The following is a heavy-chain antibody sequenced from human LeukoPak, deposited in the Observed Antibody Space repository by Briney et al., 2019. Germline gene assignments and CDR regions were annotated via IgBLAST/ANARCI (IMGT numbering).Heavy chain of an antibody. D-gene: IGHD1-7*01. J-gene: IGHJ4*02. CDR1: GFTFDDYA. CDR2: ISWNSGSI. V-gene: IGHV3-9*01. Sequence: GGSLRLSCAASGFTFDDYAMHWVRQAPGKGLEWVSGISWNSGSIGYADSVKGRFTISRDNAENSLSLQMNSLRAEDTAVYYCARDLPPSWNCLDYWGQGTLVTVSS. CDR3: ARDLPPSWNCLDY.